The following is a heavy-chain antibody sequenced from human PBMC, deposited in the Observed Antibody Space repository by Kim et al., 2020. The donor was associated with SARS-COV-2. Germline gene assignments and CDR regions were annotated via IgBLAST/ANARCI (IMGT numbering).Heavy chain of an antibody. Sequence: GGSLRLSCAASGFTFSSYWMSWVRQAPGKGLEWVANIKQDGSEKYYVDSVKGRFTISRDNAKNSLYLQMNSLRAEDTAVYYCARGAVRGVIRSFDYWGQGTLVTVSS. J-gene: IGHJ4*02. D-gene: IGHD3-10*01. CDR1: GFTFSSYW. CDR3: ARGAVRGVIRSFDY. CDR2: IKQDGSEK. V-gene: IGHV3-7*01.